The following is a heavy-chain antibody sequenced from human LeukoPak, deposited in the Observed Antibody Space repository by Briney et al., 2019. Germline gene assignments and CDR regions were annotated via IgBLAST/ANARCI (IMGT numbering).Heavy chain of an antibody. CDR3: ARVGIALTSPFDY. CDR2: MSSRGYPT. D-gene: IGHD1-1*01. CDR1: GFTFSDYY. Sequence: PGGSLRLSSLASGFTFSDYYMSWVRQAPGKGLEWISYMSSRGYPTYYAESVKGRFTISRDNAKNTLYLQMHNLRTDDTAVYFCARVGIALTSPFDYWGLGTLVAVSS. V-gene: IGHV3-11*01. J-gene: IGHJ4*02.